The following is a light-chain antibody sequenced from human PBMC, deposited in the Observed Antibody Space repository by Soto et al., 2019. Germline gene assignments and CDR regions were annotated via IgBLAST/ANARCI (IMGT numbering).Light chain of an antibody. V-gene: IGLV1-44*01. CDR1: SSNIGRNA. CDR3: ATWDDTLNGVV. Sequence: QSVLTQPPSASETPGQRVTISCSGSSSNIGRNAVNWYQQFPGTAPRVLIYTDNQRPSGVPDRFSGSRSGTSASLAISGLQSEDEADYYCATWDDTLNGVVFGGGTKLTVL. CDR2: TDN. J-gene: IGLJ2*01.